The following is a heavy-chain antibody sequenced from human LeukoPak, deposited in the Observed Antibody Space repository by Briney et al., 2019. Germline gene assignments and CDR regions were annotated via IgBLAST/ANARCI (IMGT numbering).Heavy chain of an antibody. CDR3: ARDRQRGYSGYECFDY. D-gene: IGHD5-12*01. Sequence: PSETLSLTCAVYGGSFSGYYWSWIRQPPGKGLEWIGEINHSGSTSYNPSLKSRVTISVDTSKNQFSLKLSSVTAADTAVYYCARDRQRGYSGYECFDYWGQGTLVTVSS. V-gene: IGHV4-34*01. J-gene: IGHJ4*02. CDR2: INHSGST. CDR1: GGSFSGYY.